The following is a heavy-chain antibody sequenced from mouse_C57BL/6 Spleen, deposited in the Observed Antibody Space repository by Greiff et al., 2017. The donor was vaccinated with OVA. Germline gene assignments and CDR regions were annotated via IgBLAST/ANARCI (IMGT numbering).Heavy chain of an antibody. V-gene: IGHV1-80*01. J-gene: IGHJ4*01. CDR2: IYPGDGDT. D-gene: IGHD1-1*01. CDR3: APTVVARAMDY. CDR1: GYAFSSYW. Sequence: QVQLQQSGAELVKPGASVKISCKASGYAFSSYWMNWVKQRPGKGLEWIGQIYPGDGDTNYNGKFKGKATLTTDKSSSTAYMQLSSLTSEDSAVYFCAPTVVARAMDYWGQGTSVTVSS.